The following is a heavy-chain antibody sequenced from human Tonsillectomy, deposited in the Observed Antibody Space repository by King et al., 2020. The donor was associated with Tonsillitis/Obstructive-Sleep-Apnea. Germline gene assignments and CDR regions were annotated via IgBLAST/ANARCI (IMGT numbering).Heavy chain of an antibody. CDR3: ARTPGRFLEWFFDY. CDR1: GGSISSYY. CDR2: IYYSGST. D-gene: IGHD3-3*01. Sequence: VQLQESGPGLVKPSETLSLTCTVSGGSISSYYWSWIRQPPGKGLVWIGYIYYSGSTNYNPSLKSRVTISVDTSKNQFSLKLSSVTAADTAVYYCARTPGRFLEWFFDYWGQGTLVTVSS. V-gene: IGHV4-59*08. J-gene: IGHJ4*02.